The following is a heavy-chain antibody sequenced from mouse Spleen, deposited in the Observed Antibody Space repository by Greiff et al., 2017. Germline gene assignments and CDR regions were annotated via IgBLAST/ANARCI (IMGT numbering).Heavy chain of an antibody. CDR3: TRGGYYGNYGFAY. CDR2: IDPETGGT. J-gene: IGHJ3*01. V-gene: IGHV1-15*01. Sequence: VQLQQSGAELVRPGASVTLSCKASGYTFTDYEMHWVKQTPVHGLEWIGAIDPETGGTAYNQKFKGKAILTADKSSSTAYMELRSLTSEDSAVYYCTRGGYYGNYGFAYWGQGTLVTVSA. CDR1: GYTFTDYE. D-gene: IGHD2-1*01.